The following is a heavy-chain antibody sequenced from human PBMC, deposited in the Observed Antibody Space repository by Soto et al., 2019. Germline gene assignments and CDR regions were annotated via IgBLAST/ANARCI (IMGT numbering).Heavy chain of an antibody. Sequence: GGSLRLSCAVSGFTFSNYWMNWVRQAPGKGLEWVANIKHGGSENYYAGSVKGRFTISRDNARNSVFLQLHSLTAVDTAVYFCASGFRYGYLFDFWGQGTLVTVSS. CDR2: IKHGGSEN. J-gene: IGHJ1*01. V-gene: IGHV3-7*01. D-gene: IGHD5-18*01. CDR1: GFTFSNYW. CDR3: ASGFRYGYLFDF.